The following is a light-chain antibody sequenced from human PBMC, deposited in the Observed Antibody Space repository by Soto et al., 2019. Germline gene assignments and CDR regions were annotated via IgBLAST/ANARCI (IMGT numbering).Light chain of an antibody. CDR1: QGISSY. V-gene: IGKV1-8*01. CDR3: QQYYSYPCT. Sequence: AIRMTQSPSSFSASTGDRVTITCRASQGISSYLAWYQQKPGKAPKLLIYAASTLQSVAPSRFSGSGSGTDFTLTISCLQSEDFATYYCQQYYSYPCTFGPGTKVDIK. CDR2: AAS. J-gene: IGKJ3*01.